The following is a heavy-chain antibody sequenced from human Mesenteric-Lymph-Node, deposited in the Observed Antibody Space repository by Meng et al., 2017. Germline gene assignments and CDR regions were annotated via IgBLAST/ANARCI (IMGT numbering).Heavy chain of an antibody. D-gene: IGHD3-22*01. CDR2: ITNRGSA. V-gene: IGHV4-34*01. CDR1: GGSFSDYY. CDR3: ARASRRTYYYDR. J-gene: IGHJ4*02. Sequence: QVQLQQWGTGLLKPSEPLSLTCAVYGGSFSDYYWSWIRQSPGKGLEWIGEITNRGSANYNPSLKSRVTISVDTSKNQLSLKLSSVTAADTAVYYCARASRRTYYYDRWGQGTLVTVSS.